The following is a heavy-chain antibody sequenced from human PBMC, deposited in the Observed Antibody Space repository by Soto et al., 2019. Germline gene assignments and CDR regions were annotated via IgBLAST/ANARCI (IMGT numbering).Heavy chain of an antibody. CDR2: INPNSGGT. D-gene: IGHD3-3*01. V-gene: IGHV1-2*04. Sequence: ASVKVSCKASGYSFTGYYMHWVRQAPGQGLERMGWINPNSGGTNYAQKFQGWVTMTRDTSISTAYMELSRLRSDDTAVYYCAVWVLIYFWSGYLHYYYYMDVWGKGTTVTVSS. J-gene: IGHJ6*03. CDR1: GYSFTGYY. CDR3: AVWVLIYFWSGYLHYYYYMDV.